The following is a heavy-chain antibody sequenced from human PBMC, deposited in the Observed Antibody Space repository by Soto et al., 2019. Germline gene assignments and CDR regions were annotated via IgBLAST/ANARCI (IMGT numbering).Heavy chain of an antibody. CDR1: GFTFSSYG. CDR3: AKDRAAIFGVVIKGHYYYGMDV. CDR2: ISYDGSNK. D-gene: IGHD3-3*01. J-gene: IGHJ6*02. V-gene: IGHV3-30*18. Sequence: QVQLVESGGGVVQPGRSLRLSCAASGFTFSSYGMHWVRQAPGKGLEWVAVISYDGSNKYYADSVKGRFTISRDNSKNTLYLQMNSLRAEDTAVYYCAKDRAAIFGVVIKGHYYYGMDVWGQGTTVTVSS.